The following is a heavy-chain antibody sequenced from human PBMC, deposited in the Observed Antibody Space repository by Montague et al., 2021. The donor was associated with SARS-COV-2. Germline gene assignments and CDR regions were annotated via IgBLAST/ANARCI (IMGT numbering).Heavy chain of an antibody. V-gene: IGHV3-48*03. D-gene: IGHD6-19*01. CDR1: GFTFSSYQ. CDR2: ISSSGSNK. Sequence: SLRLSCADSGFTFSSYQMNWVRQAPGKGLEWVSYISSSGSNKNDADSVKGRFTISRDNAKNSLYLQMNSLRAEDTAVYYCTRDPGIAEAGSWFDYWGQGTLVTVSS. J-gene: IGHJ4*02. CDR3: TRDPGIAEAGSWFDY.